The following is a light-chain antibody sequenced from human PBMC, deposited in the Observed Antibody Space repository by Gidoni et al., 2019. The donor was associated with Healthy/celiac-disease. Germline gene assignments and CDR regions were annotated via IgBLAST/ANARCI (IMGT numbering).Light chain of an antibody. CDR1: QSISSY. Sequence: DIQMTQSPSSLSASVGDRVNITCRASQSISSYLNWYQQKPVKAPKLLIYAASSLQGGVPSRFSGSGSGTDFTLTISSLQPEDFATYYCQQSYSTPRTFGQGTKVEIK. V-gene: IGKV1-39*01. J-gene: IGKJ1*01. CDR2: AAS. CDR3: QQSYSTPRT.